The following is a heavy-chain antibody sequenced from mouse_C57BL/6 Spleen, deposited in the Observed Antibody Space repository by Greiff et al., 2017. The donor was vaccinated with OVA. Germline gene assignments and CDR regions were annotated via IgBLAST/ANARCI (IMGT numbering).Heavy chain of an antibody. CDR1: GYTFTSYW. V-gene: IGHV1-52*01. D-gene: IGHD2-4*01. Sequence: VQLQQPGAELVRPGSSVKLSCKASGYTFTSYWMHWVKQRPIQGLEWIGNIDPSDSETHYNEKFKDKATLTVDKSSSTAYMQLSSLTSEDSAVDFCARGGYDYDFAYWGQGTPVTVSA. J-gene: IGHJ3*01. CDR2: IDPSDSET. CDR3: ARGGYDYDFAY.